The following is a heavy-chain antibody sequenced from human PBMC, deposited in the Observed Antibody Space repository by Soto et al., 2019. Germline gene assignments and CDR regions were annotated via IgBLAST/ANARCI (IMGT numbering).Heavy chain of an antibody. CDR2: IIPIFGTA. CDR1: GYTFTSYG. Sequence: SVKVSCKASGYTFTSYGISWVRQAPGQGLEWMGGIIPIFGTANYAQKFQGRVTITADESTSTAYMELSSLRSEDTAVYYCARGGRVMGRVVKYYYYGMDVWGQGTTVTLSS. D-gene: IGHD3-10*01. CDR3: ARGGRVMGRVVKYYYYGMDV. V-gene: IGHV1-69*13. J-gene: IGHJ6*02.